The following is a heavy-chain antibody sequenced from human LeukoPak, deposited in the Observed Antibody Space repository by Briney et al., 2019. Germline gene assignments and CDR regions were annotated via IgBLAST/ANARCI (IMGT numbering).Heavy chain of an antibody. CDR2: LYSDGTT. CDR3: ARAAYDSNGFTANHDY. J-gene: IGHJ4*02. CDR1: GFTASSNY. D-gene: IGHD3-22*01. Sequence: PGGSLRLSCAASGFTASSNYMSWVRQAPGKGLEWVSVLYSDGTTYYADSVKGRFTISRDNSKNTLYLQMNNLRAEDTAVYYCARAAYDSNGFTANHDYWGQGTLVTVSS. V-gene: IGHV3-53*01.